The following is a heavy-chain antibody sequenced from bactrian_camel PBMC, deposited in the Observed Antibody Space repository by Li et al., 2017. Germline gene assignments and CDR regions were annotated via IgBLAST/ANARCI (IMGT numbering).Heavy chain of an antibody. CDR2: IGGNAGT. CDR3: AVESLRKGGGHFPIRADEYVY. CDR1: RRTASFAC. J-gene: IGHJ4*01. V-gene: IGHV3S53*01. D-gene: IGHD7*01. Sequence: HVQLVESGGGSVQAGGSLRLSCAAPRRTASFACIGWFRQIPRKEREEVARIGGNAGTRYSDSVKGRFTISKDNAKNTLYLQMNGLLPEDTAMYYCAVESLRKGGGHFPIRADEYVYWGQGTQVTVS.